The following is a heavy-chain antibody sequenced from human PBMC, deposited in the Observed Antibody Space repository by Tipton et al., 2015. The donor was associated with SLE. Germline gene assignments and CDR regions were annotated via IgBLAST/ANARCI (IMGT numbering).Heavy chain of an antibody. Sequence: TLSLTCAVYGGSFSGYYWSWIRQPPGKGLEWIGEINHSGSTNYNPSLKSRVTISVDTSKNQFSLKLSSVTAADTAVYYCAREDCSSTSCYSDYWGQGTLVTVSS. CDR2: INHSGST. CDR3: AREDCSSTSCYSDY. V-gene: IGHV4-34*01. J-gene: IGHJ4*02. D-gene: IGHD2-2*01. CDR1: GGSFSGYY.